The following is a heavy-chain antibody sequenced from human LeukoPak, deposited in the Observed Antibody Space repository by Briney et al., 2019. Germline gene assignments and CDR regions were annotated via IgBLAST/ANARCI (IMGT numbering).Heavy chain of an antibody. Sequence: GGSLRLSCADSGFTFSSYATTWVRQAPGKGLEWVAVISNDGGTIYYADSVKGRFTISRDSSKDTSYLQINSLRAEDTAVYYCAKGRPYSSGPSVIEYWGQGTLVTVSS. CDR3: AKGRPYSSGPSVIEY. CDR2: ISNDGGTI. J-gene: IGHJ4*02. D-gene: IGHD6-19*01. CDR1: GFTFSSYA. V-gene: IGHV3-23*01.